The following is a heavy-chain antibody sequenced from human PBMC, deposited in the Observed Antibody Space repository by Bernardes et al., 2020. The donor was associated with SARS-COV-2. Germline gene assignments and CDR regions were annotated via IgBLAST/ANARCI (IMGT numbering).Heavy chain of an antibody. J-gene: IGHJ4*02. CDR3: AHRPPDELWSTNYFDR. CDR1: GFSLSPSEVG. V-gene: IGHV2-5*02. Sequence: SGPTLVKPTETLTLTCPLSGFSLSPSEVGGGWIGQSSGKALEWHALIYWDNDKRYSPSLRSRLSITRDTSKNQVVLTMTNMDPVDTATYFCAHRPPDELWSTNYFDRWGQGTLVTVSS. CDR2: IYWDNDK. D-gene: IGHD2-21*01.